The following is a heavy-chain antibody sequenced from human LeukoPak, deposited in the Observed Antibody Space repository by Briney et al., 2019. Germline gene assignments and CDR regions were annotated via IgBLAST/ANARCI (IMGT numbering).Heavy chain of an antibody. D-gene: IGHD1-7*01. CDR3: ARLTGTYYYYYMDV. CDR2: AHYSGST. J-gene: IGHJ6*03. V-gene: IGHV4-39*07. CDR1: GGSISSSCCS. Sequence: PSETLSLTCTVSGGSISSSCCSWGWTRQPPGKGLEWIGSAHYSGSTYYNPSLKSRVTMSVDTSKNQFSLKLSSVTAADTAVYYCARLTGTYYYYYMDVWGKGTTVTVSS.